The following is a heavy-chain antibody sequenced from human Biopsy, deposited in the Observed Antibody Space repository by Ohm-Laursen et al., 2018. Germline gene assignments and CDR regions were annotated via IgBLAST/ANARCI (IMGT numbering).Heavy chain of an antibody. J-gene: IGHJ4*02. D-gene: IGHD3-3*01. CDR2: VVPILGHL. V-gene: IGHV1-69*04. CDR1: GGPSSNYA. Sequence: SSVKVSCKASGGPSSNYAFSWVRQAPGQGLEWVGRVVPILGHLNYAQRFQGRVSTTADKSTTYVYMELSRLTSGDTAVYYCAADADGYYTEFDYWGPGTLVTVSS. CDR3: AADADGYYTEFDY.